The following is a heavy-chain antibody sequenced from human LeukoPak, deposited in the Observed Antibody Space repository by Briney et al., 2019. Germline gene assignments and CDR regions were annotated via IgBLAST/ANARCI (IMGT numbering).Heavy chain of an antibody. Sequence: SVKVSCKASGGTFSSYAISWVRQAPGQGLEWMGGIIPIFGTANYAQKFQGRVTITADESTSTAYMELSSLRSEDAAVYYCATFSYAGNAGGSVGYWGQGTLVTVSS. J-gene: IGHJ4*02. CDR3: ATFSYAGNAGGSVGY. CDR1: GGTFSSYA. CDR2: IIPIFGTA. D-gene: IGHD4-23*01. V-gene: IGHV1-69*13.